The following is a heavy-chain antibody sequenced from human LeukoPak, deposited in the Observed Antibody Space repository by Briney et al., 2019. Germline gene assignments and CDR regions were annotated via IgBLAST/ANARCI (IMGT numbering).Heavy chain of an antibody. V-gene: IGHV4-39*01. Sequence: SETLSLTCTASGGSISSSSYYWGWIRQPPGKGLEWIGSIYYSGSTYYNPSLKSRVTVSVDTSKNQFSLSLSSVTAADTAVYYCARGLSGYDSRDYWGQGTLATVSS. CDR1: GGSISSSSYY. CDR2: IYYSGST. J-gene: IGHJ4*02. CDR3: ARGLSGYDSRDY. D-gene: IGHD5-12*01.